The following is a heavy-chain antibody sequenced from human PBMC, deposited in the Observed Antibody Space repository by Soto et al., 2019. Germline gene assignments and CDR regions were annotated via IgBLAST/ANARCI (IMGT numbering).Heavy chain of an antibody. CDR2: ISSYNGNT. D-gene: IGHD5-12*01. Sequence: ASVKVSCKASGYTFTSYGISWVRQAPGQGLEWMGWISSYNGNTKYAQKFQGRVTMTTDKSTNTVHMELRSLRSGDTAVYYCARTSVAQSEDYFDYWGQGTLVTVSS. J-gene: IGHJ4*02. CDR1: GYTFTSYG. V-gene: IGHV1-18*01. CDR3: ARTSVAQSEDYFDY.